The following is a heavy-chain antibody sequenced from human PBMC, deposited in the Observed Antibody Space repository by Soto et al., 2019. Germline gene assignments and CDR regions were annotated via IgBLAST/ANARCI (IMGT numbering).Heavy chain of an antibody. D-gene: IGHD2-15*01. CDR2: INSDGSST. J-gene: IGHJ6*02. V-gene: IGHV3-74*01. CDR1: GFTFSSYW. Sequence: GGSLRLSCAASGFTFSSYWMHWVRQAPGKGLVWVSRINSDGSSTSYADSVKGRFTISRDNAKNTLYLQMNSLRAEDTAVYYFARGDCTGGSSYPYYYYYGMDVCGQGTRVTVSS. CDR3: ARGDCTGGSSYPYYYYYGMDV.